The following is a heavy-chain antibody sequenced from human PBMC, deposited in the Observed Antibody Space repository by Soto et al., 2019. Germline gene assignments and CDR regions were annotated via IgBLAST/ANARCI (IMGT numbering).Heavy chain of an antibody. CDR2: IWYDGSNK. CDR1: GFTFSSYG. CDR3: ARERRSRYAAFDI. V-gene: IGHV3-33*01. D-gene: IGHD5-12*01. J-gene: IGHJ3*02. Sequence: PGGSLRLSCAASGFTFSSYGMHWVRQAPGKGLEWVAVIWYDGSNKYYADSVKGRFTISRDNSKNTLYLQMNSLRAEDTAVYYCARERRSRYAAFDIWGQGTMVTVSS.